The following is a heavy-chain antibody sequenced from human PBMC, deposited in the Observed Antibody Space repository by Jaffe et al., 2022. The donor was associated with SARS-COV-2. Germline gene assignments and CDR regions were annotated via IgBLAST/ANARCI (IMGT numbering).Heavy chain of an antibody. Sequence: QVQLVQSGAEVKKPGASVKVSCKASGYTFTSYAMHWVRQAPGQRLEWMGWINAGNGNTKYSQKFQGRVTITRDTSASTAYMELSSLRSEDTAVYYCARGPRYTGVAVAVDYWGQGTLVTVSS. CDR3: ARGPRYTGVAVAVDY. CDR1: GYTFTSYA. J-gene: IGHJ4*02. D-gene: IGHD6-19*01. V-gene: IGHV1-3*01. CDR2: INAGNGNT.